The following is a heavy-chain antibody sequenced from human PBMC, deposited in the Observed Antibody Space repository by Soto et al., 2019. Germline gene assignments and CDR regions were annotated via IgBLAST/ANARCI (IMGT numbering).Heavy chain of an antibody. CDR2: IYYSGST. CDR1: GGSISSYY. Sequence: PSETLSLTCTVSGGSISSYYWSWIRQPPGKGLEWIGYIYYSGSTNYNPSLKSRVTISVDTSKNQFSLKLSSVTAADTAVYYCARGNGAWSVFDYWGQGTLVTVAS. CDR3: ARGNGAWSVFDY. D-gene: IGHD1-26*01. J-gene: IGHJ4*02. V-gene: IGHV4-59*01.